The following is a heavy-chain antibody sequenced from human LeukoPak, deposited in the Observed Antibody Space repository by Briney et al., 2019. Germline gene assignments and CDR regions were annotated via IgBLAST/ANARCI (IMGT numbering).Heavy chain of an antibody. CDR2: ISGSGGST. CDR3: ARAEYSGSYYDYYYMDV. V-gene: IGHV3-23*01. CDR1: GFTFSSYA. D-gene: IGHD1-26*01. J-gene: IGHJ6*03. Sequence: QPGGSLRLSCAASGFTFSSYAMSWVRQAPGKGLEWVSAISGSGGSTYYADSVKGRFTISRDNSKNTLYLQMNSLRAEDTAVYYCARAEYSGSYYDYYYMDVWGKGTAVTVSS.